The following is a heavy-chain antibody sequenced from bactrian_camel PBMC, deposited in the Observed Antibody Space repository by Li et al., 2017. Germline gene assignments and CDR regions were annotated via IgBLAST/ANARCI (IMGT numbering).Heavy chain of an antibody. V-gene: IGHV3S54*01. CDR1: RNIDRFYC. CDR2: IYTTDNSP. J-gene: IGHJ4*01. Sequence: VQLVESGGGSVQAGGSLRLSCAASRNIDRFYCIGWVRHAPGKEREGIAAIYTTDNSPYYIDDSMKGRFNISRDAQTYTVYLQMESLEPEDTAMYYCAARVQIPSRYCPGDPTTGHWGQGTQVTVS. D-gene: IGHD7*01. CDR3: AARVQIPSRYCPGDPTTGH.